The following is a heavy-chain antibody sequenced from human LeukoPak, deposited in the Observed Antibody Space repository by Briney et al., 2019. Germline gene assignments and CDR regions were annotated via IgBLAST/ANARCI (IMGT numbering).Heavy chain of an antibody. D-gene: IGHD6-19*01. CDR2: IYYSGNT. Sequence: SETLSLTCTVSGGSISSASYCSSIRQHPEKGLEWIGTIYYSGNTYYNPSLTSRVTISLDTSKNPFSLKHSSLCVPAVAVSFWARLRVESSGWHYFDYWGQGTLVTVSS. CDR3: ARLRVESSGWHYFDY. CDR1: GGSISSASY. V-gene: IGHV4-39*01. J-gene: IGHJ4*02.